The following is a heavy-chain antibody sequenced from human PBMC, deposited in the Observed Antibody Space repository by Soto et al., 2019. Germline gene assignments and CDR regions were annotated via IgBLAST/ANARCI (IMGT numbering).Heavy chain of an antibody. CDR3: VRGRLLLWFGESQPDY. Sequence: ASETLSLTCTVSGGSISSGGYYWSWIRQHPGKGLEWIGYIYYSGSTYYNPSLKSRVTISVDTSKFQFSLKLSSVTAADTAVYYCVRGRLLLWFGESQPDYWGQGTLVTVSS. V-gene: IGHV4-31*03. CDR2: IYYSGST. CDR1: GGSISSGGYY. J-gene: IGHJ4*02. D-gene: IGHD3-10*01.